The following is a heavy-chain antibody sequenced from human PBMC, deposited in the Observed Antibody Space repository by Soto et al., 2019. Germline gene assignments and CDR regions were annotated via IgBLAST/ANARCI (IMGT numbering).Heavy chain of an antibody. Sequence: GGSLRLSCAASGFTFSSYGMHWVRQAPGKGLEWVAVISYDGSNKYYADSVKGRFTISRDNSKNTLYLQMNSLRAEDTAVYYCAKDLDLYYFDYWGQGTLVTVSS. V-gene: IGHV3-30*18. D-gene: IGHD3-3*01. J-gene: IGHJ4*02. CDR1: GFTFSSYG. CDR2: ISYDGSNK. CDR3: AKDLDLYYFDY.